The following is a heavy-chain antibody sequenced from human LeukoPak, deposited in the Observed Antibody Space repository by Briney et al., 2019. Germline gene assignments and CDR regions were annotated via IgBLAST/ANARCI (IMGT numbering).Heavy chain of an antibody. V-gene: IGHV3-30-3*01. CDR3: AKVPAVAGKKNWFDP. J-gene: IGHJ5*02. D-gene: IGHD6-19*01. Sequence: GGSLRLSCAASGFTFSSYAMHWVRQPPGKGLEWVAVISFDGSNKYYADSVKGRFTISRDNSKNTLYLQINSLRAEDTAVYYCAKVPAVAGKKNWFDPWGLGTLVTVSS. CDR2: ISFDGSNK. CDR1: GFTFSSYA.